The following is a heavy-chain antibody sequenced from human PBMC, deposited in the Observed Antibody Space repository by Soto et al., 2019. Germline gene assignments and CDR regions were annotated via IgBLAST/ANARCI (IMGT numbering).Heavy chain of an antibody. CDR1: GGTFSSYA. V-gene: IGHV1-69*01. J-gene: IGHJ6*02. Sequence: QVQLVQSGAEVKKPGSSVKVSCKASGGTFSSYAISWVRQAPGQGLEWMGGLIPIFGTANYAQKFQGRVTITADESTSTAYMELSSLRSEDTAVYYCAREGAIIMTTDHYYFYGMDVWGQGTTVTVSS. D-gene: IGHD3-16*01. CDR2: LIPIFGTA. CDR3: AREGAIIMTTDHYYFYGMDV.